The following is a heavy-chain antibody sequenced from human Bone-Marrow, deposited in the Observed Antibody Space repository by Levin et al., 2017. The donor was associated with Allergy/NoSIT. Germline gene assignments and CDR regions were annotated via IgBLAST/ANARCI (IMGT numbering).Heavy chain of an antibody. D-gene: IGHD3-10*01. Sequence: SGPTLVKPTQTLTLTCTFSGFSLNASGMCVSWIRPPPGKALEWLARIDWDGDKYYSTSLKTRHTISRHTSKNQGGQTMNNSDPLDTATYFCARTSNHYYGGGFDYWGQGTLVTVSS. CDR1: GFSLNASGMC. J-gene: IGHJ4*02. CDR3: ARTSNHYYGGGFDY. V-gene: IGHV2-70*11. CDR2: IDWDGDK.